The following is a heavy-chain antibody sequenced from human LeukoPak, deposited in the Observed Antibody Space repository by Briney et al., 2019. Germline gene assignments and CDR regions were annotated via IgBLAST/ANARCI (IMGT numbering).Heavy chain of an antibody. D-gene: IGHD3-9*01. CDR2: IYHSGST. J-gene: IGHJ3*02. CDR3: ARGRNVLRYNYAFDI. Sequence: SETLSLTCAVSGYSISSGYYWGWIRQPPGKGLEWIGSIYHSGSTYYNPSLKSRVTISVDTSKNQFSLKLSSVTAADTAVYYCARGRNVLRYNYAFDIWGQGTMVTVSS. CDR1: GYSISSGYY. V-gene: IGHV4-38-2*01.